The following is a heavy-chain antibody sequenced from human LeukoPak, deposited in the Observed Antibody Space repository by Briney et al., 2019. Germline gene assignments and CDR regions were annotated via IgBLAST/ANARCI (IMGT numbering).Heavy chain of an antibody. CDR2: ISYDGSNK. CDR3: ARGYSRDY. J-gene: IGHJ4*02. CDR1: GFTFSSYA. Sequence: GGSLRLSCAASGFTFSSYATHWVRQAPGKGLEWVAVISYDGSNKYYADSVKGRFTISRDNSKNTLYLQMNSLRAEDTAVYYCARGYSRDYWGQGTLVTVSS. V-gene: IGHV3-30*04. D-gene: IGHD6-13*01.